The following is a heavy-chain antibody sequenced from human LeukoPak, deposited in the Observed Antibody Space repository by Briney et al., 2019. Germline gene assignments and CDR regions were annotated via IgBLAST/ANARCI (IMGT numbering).Heavy chain of an antibody. CDR1: GGSFSGYY. V-gene: IGHV4-34*01. D-gene: IGHD6-13*01. CDR2: INHSGSI. CDR3: ARRKSDRSSWFPGISNYFDY. J-gene: IGHJ4*02. Sequence: SETLSLTCAVYGGSFSGYYWSWIRQPPGKGLERIGEINHSGSINYNPSLKSRVTISVDTSKNQFSLKLSSVTAADTAVYYCARRKSDRSSWFPGISNYFDYWGQGALVTVSS.